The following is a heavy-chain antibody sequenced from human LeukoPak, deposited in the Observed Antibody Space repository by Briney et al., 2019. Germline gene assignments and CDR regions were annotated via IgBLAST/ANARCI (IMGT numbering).Heavy chain of an antibody. J-gene: IGHJ5*02. CDR2: INHSGST. CDR3: ARGDYGDYEDWFDP. V-gene: IGHV4-34*01. CDR1: GGSFSGYY. D-gene: IGHD4-17*01. Sequence: SETLSLTCAVYGGSFSGYYWSWIRQPPGKGLEWIGEINHSGSTNYNPSLKSRVTISVDASKNQFSLKLNSVTAADTAVYYCARGDYGDYEDWFDPWGQGTLVTVSS.